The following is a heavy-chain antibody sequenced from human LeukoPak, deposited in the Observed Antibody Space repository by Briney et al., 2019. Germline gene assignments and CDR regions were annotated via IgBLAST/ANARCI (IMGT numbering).Heavy chain of an antibody. CDR2: ISAYDGNT. V-gene: IGHV1-18*01. D-gene: IGHD4-17*01. Sequence: ASVKVSCKASGYTFTSYGISWVRQAPGQGLEWMGWISAYDGNTNYAQKLQGRVTMTTDTSTSTAYMELRSLRSDDTAVYYCASNDYGDYALYFDYWGQGTLVTVSS. J-gene: IGHJ4*02. CDR1: GYTFTSYG. CDR3: ASNDYGDYALYFDY.